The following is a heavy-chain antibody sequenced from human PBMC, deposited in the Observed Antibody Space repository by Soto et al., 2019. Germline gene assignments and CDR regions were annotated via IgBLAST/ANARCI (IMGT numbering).Heavy chain of an antibody. CDR1: GVMFSSYS. CDR2: ISSTSDAI. D-gene: IGHD6-6*01. J-gene: IGHJ4*02. CDR3: STTSSSNY. Sequence: GGSLRLSWAAAGVMFSSYSMNWVRQAPGKGLEWVSSISSTSDAIYYADSVKGRFTISRDNAKNSLFLQMSSLRAEDTDVYYCSTTSSSNYWGQGTLVTVSS. V-gene: IGHV3-21*01.